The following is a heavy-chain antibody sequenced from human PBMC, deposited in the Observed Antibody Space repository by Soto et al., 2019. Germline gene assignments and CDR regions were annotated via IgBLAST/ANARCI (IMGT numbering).Heavy chain of an antibody. CDR2: IDPSDAFT. V-gene: IGHV5-10-1*01. CDR1: GYTFMSYW. Sequence: GESLKISCHGSGYTFMSYWISWVRQLPGKGLEWMGRIDPSDAFTIYNPSFQGHVTISVDKSASTAYLQWSTLKASDTAMYYCARQYYYPSSGYFDSWGPGSLVTVSS. CDR3: ARQYYYPSSGYFDS. J-gene: IGHJ5*01. D-gene: IGHD3-22*01.